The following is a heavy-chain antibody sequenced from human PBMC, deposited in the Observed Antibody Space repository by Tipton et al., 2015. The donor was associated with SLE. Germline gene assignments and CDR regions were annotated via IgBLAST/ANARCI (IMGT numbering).Heavy chain of an antibody. Sequence: SLRLSCAASGFTFSSYAMSWVRQAPGKGLEWVSAISGSGGSTYYADSVKGRFTISRDNSKNTLYLQMNSLRAEDTAVYYCATFCSGGSCYSNYYYGMDVWGQGTTVTVSS. CDR2: ISGSGGST. V-gene: IGHV3-23*01. J-gene: IGHJ6*02. CDR1: GFTFSSYA. D-gene: IGHD2-15*01. CDR3: ATFCSGGSCYSNYYYGMDV.